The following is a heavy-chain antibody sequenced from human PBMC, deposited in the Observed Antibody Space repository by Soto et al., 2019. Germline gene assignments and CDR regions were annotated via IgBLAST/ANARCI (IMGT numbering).Heavy chain of an antibody. CDR3: AKDRGSSGWYVIDY. Sequence: EVQLLESGGGLAQPGGSLRLSCAASGFTFSNYAMNWVRQTAGKGLEWVSGINSSGSNTYYADSVKGRFTISRDNSKNTLYLQMNSLRAEDTAVYYCAKDRGSSGWYVIDYWGQGTLVTVSS. D-gene: IGHD6-19*01. CDR1: GFTFSNYA. CDR2: INSSGSNT. J-gene: IGHJ4*02. V-gene: IGHV3-23*01.